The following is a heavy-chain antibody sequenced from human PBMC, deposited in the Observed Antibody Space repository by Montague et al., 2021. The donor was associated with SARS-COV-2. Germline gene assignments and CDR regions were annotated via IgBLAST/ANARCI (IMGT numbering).Heavy chain of an antibody. CDR3: ARDSRTSGGGYWSHGLDV. CDR1: GGSINSYY. D-gene: IGHD2-2*01. J-gene: IGHJ6*02. V-gene: IGHV4-4*07. Sequence: SETLSLTCSVSGGSINSYYWSWIRQPAGKGLEWMGRIYTSGRTNHSHSLKSRVTISVDTSRNQLSLKLTSVTAADTAVYYRARDSRTSGGGYWSHGLDVWGQGTTVIVSS. CDR2: IYTSGRT.